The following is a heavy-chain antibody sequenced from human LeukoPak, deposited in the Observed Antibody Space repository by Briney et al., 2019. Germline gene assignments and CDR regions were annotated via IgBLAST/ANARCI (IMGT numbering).Heavy chain of an antibody. CDR1: GFTFSSYG. J-gene: IGHJ6*02. Sequence: PGGSLRLSCAASGFTFSSYGMHWVRQAPGKGLEWVAVISYDGSNKYYADSVKGRFTISRDNSKNTPYLQMNSLRAEDTALYYCAKDSYGSGSYSWAYYYYGMDVWGQGTTVTVSS. CDR2: ISYDGSNK. CDR3: AKDSYGSGSYSWAYYYYGMDV. V-gene: IGHV3-30*18. D-gene: IGHD3-10*01.